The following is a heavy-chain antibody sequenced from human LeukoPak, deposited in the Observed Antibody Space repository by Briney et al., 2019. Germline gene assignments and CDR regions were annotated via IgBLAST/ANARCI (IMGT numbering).Heavy chain of an antibody. CDR2: IYPSASDT. CDR1: GYSFTNYW. CDR3: ARQRDSGFDFDS. D-gene: IGHD5-12*01. Sequence: GESLKISCMGSGYSFTNYWIGWVRQVPGSGLEWMGVIYPSASDTRYSPSFQGQVTISADTSIDTAYLQWSSLKASDTAMYYCARQRDSGFDFDSWGQGTLVTVSS. V-gene: IGHV5-51*01. J-gene: IGHJ4*02.